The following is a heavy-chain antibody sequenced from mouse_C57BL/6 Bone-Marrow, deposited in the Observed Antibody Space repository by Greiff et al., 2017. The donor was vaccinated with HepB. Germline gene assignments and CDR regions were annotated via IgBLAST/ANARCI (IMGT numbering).Heavy chain of an antibody. V-gene: IGHV1-18*01. D-gene: IGHD1-1*01. CDR3: ATYGSSLWFAY. CDR2: INPNNGGT. CDR1: GYTFTDYN. Sequence: VQLKQSGPELVKPGASVKIPCKASGYTFTDYNMDWVKQSHGKSLEWIGDINPNNGGTIYNQKFKGKATLTVDKSSSTAYMELRSLTSEDTAVYYCATYGSSLWFAYWGQGTLVTVSA. J-gene: IGHJ3*01.